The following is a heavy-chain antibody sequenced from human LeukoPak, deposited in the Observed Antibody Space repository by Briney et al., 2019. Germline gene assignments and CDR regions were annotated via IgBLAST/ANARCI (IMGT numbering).Heavy chain of an antibody. CDR2: IYYSGST. J-gene: IGHJ5*02. Sequence: SETLSLTCTVSGGSMTSYYWSWIRQPPGKGLEWIGYIYYSGSTNYNPSLKSRVTISVDTSKNQFSLKLSSVTAADTAVYYCARGGLVVPAALGNWFDPWGQGTLVTVSS. D-gene: IGHD2-2*01. V-gene: IGHV4-59*01. CDR3: ARGGLVVPAALGNWFDP. CDR1: GGSMTSYY.